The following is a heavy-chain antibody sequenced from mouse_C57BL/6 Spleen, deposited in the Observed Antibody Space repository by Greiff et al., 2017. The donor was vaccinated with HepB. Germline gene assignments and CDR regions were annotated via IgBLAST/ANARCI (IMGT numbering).Heavy chain of an antibody. D-gene: IGHD2-4*01. J-gene: IGHJ2*01. CDR2: IHPNSGST. CDR3: ARDYDYDLYYFDY. CDR1: GYTFTSYW. Sequence: QVQLKESGAELVKPGASVKLSCKASGYTFTSYWMHWVKQRPGQGLEWIGMIHPNSGSTNYNEKFKSKATLTVDKSSSTAYMQLSSLTSEDSAVYYCARDYDYDLYYFDYWGQGTTLTVSS. V-gene: IGHV1-64*01.